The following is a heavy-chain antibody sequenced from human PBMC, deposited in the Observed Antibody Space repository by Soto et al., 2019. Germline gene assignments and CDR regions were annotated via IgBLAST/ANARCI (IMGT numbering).Heavy chain of an antibody. CDR3: ASVNYDILTGYYRGPYYYYGMDV. CDR2: MNPNSGNT. CDR1: GYTFTSYD. J-gene: IGHJ6*02. Sequence: ASVKVSCKASGYTFTSYDINWVRQATGQGLEWMGWMNPNSGNTGYAQKFQGRVTMTRNTSISTAYMELSSLRSEDTAVYYCASVNYDILTGYYRGPYYYYGMDVWGQGTTVTVSS. D-gene: IGHD3-9*01. V-gene: IGHV1-8*01.